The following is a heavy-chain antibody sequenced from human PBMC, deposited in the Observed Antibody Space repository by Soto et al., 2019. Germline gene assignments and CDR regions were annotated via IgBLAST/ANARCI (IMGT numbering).Heavy chain of an antibody. CDR1: GGSISSGGYY. J-gene: IGHJ4*02. CDR3: ERAPPMTH. V-gene: IGHV4-31*03. CDR2: IYYSGST. D-gene: IGHD3-22*01. Sequence: QVQLQESGPGLVKPSQTLSLTCTVSGGSISSGGYYWSWIRQHPGKGLEWIGYIYYSGSTYYNPSLKRRVTIPVDTSEDQFSLTLSSVPAADAAVYHCERAPPMTHWGQGTLVTVSS.